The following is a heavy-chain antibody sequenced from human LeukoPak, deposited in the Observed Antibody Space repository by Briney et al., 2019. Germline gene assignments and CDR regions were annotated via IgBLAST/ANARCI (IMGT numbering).Heavy chain of an antibody. D-gene: IGHD3-10*01. CDR2: ISGSGGST. CDR1: GFTFSSYA. V-gene: IGHV3-23*01. J-gene: IGHJ4*02. CDR3: AKDYYGSGSYFY. Sequence: GGSLRLSCAASGFTFSSYAMSWVRQAPGKGLEWVSAISGSGGSTYYAGSVKGRFTISRDNSKNTLYLQMNSLRAEDTAVYYCAKDYYGSGSYFYWGQGTLVTVSS.